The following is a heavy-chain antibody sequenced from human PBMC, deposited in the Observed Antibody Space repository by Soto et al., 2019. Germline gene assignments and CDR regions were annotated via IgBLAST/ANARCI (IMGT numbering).Heavy chain of an antibody. J-gene: IGHJ6*02. CDR2: ISWNSGTI. CDR1: GFSFDDYA. CDR3: AKSTGVTANGMGV. Sequence: EVQVVESGGGVVQPGRSLRLSCAASGFSFDDYAMHWVRQAPGKGLEWVSGISWNSGTIGYADSVKGRFTISRDNSKNSLYLQMNSLRAEDTALYYCAKSTGVTANGMGVWGQGTTVTVSS. D-gene: IGHD2-21*02. V-gene: IGHV3-9*01.